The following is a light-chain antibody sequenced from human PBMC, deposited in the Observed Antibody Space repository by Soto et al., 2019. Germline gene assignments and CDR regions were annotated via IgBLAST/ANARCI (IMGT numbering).Light chain of an antibody. J-gene: IGKJ5*01. Sequence: DIQMTQSPSSLSASVGDRVTITCRASQSISSYLNWYQQKPGKAPKLLIYAASSLQSGVPSRFSGSGSGTDFTFIISSLQPEDFATYYCQQSYSTPHTFGQGTRLEIK. CDR1: QSISSY. CDR3: QQSYSTPHT. CDR2: AAS. V-gene: IGKV1-39*01.